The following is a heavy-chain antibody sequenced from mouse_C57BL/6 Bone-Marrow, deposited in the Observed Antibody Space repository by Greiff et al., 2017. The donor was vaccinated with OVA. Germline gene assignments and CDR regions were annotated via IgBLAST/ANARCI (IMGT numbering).Heavy chain of an antibody. J-gene: IGHJ4*01. Sequence: QVQLQQPGAELVMPGASVKLSCKASGYTFTSYWMHWVKQRPGQGLEWIGEIDPSDSYTNYNQKFKGKSTLTVDKSSSTAYMQLSSLTSEDSAVYYCARSRDYSNYAMDYWGQGTSVTVSS. V-gene: IGHV1-69*01. CDR1: GYTFTSYW. CDR2: IDPSDSYT. D-gene: IGHD2-5*01. CDR3: ARSRDYSNYAMDY.